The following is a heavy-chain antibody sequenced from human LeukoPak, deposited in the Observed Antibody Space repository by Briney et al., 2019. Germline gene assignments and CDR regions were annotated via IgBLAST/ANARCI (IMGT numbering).Heavy chain of an antibody. CDR1: GGSISSGGYS. V-gene: IGHV4-30-2*01. CDR2: IYHSGST. CDR3: ARGRVGVLSDYFDH. Sequence: SQTLSLTCAVSGGSISSGGYSWSWIRQPPGKGLEWIGYIYHSGSTYYNPSLKSRVTISVDRSKNQFSLKLSSVTAADTAVYYCARGRVGVLSDYFDHWGQGTLVTVSS. J-gene: IGHJ4*02. D-gene: IGHD3-16*02.